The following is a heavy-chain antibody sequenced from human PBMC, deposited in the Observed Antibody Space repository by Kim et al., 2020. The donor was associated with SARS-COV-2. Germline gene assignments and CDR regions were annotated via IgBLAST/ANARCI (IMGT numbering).Heavy chain of an antibody. J-gene: IGHJ6*02. D-gene: IGHD2-21*02. CDR3: TSDLGDYCAGDCYSRV. Sequence: GKGRFTISRDDSKNTLYLQMNRLKTEDTAVYYCTSDLGDYCAGDCYSRVWGQGTTVTVSS. V-gene: IGHV3-15*01.